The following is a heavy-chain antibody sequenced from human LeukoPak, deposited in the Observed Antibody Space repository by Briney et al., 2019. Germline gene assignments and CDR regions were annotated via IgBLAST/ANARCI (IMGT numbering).Heavy chain of an antibody. J-gene: IGHJ4*02. D-gene: IGHD2-2*01. CDR3: ARASYDY. V-gene: IGHV4-34*01. CDR1: GGSFSGYY. CDR2: INHSGST. Sequence: SETLSLTCAVYGGSFSGYYWSWIRQPPGKGLEWIGEINHSGSTNYNPSLKSRVTISVDTSKNQFSLKLSSVTAADTAVYYCARASYDYWGQGTLVTVSS.